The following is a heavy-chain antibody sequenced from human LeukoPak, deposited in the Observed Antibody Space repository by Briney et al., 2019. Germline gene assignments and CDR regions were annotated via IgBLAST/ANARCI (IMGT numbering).Heavy chain of an antibody. Sequence: PSETLSLTCAVSGGSISSGGYYWSWIRQHPGKGLEWIGYIYYSGSTNYNPSLKSRVTISVDTSKNQFSLKLSSVTAADTAVYYCARALPASPITMVRGVINPHFDYWGQGTLVTVSS. CDR2: IYYSGST. D-gene: IGHD3-10*01. J-gene: IGHJ4*02. CDR1: GGSISSGGYY. CDR3: ARALPASPITMVRGVINPHFDY. V-gene: IGHV4-61*08.